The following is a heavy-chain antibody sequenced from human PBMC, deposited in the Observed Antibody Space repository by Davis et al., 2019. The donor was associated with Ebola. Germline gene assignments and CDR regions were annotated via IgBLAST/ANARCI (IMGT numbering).Heavy chain of an antibody. V-gene: IGHV1-3*01. CDR3: ARSWGIAAAGPWFNWFDP. CDR2: INAGNDNT. Sequence: ASVKVSCKASGYTFTSYAMHWVRQAPGQRLEWMGWINAGNDNTKYSQKFQGRVTITRDTSASTAYMELSSLRSEDTAVYYCARSWGIAAAGPWFNWFDPWGQGTLVTVSS. J-gene: IGHJ5*02. CDR1: GYTFTSYA. D-gene: IGHD6-13*01.